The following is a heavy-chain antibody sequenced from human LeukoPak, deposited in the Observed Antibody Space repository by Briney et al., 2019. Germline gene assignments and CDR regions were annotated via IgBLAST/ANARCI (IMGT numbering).Heavy chain of an antibody. Sequence: SVKVSCKASGGTFSSYSISWVRQAPGQGLEWMGGIIPVFGTANSAQKFQGRVTITTDESTSTAYMELSSLRSEDTAVYYCARGDYDFWNGPFDYWGQGTLVTVSS. V-gene: IGHV1-69*05. J-gene: IGHJ4*02. D-gene: IGHD3-3*01. CDR2: IIPVFGTA. CDR3: ARGDYDFWNGPFDY. CDR1: GGTFSSYS.